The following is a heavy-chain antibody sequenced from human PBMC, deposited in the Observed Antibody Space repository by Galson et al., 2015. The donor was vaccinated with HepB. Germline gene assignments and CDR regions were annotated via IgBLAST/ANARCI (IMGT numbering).Heavy chain of an antibody. V-gene: IGHV4-39*01. CDR3: ATGPLVHSGV. CDR1: GGSISSSSYY. J-gene: IGHJ6*04. Sequence: TLSLTCTVSGGSISSSSYYWGWIRQPPGKGLEWIGSIYYSGSTYYNPSLKSRVTISVDTSKNQFSLKLSSVTAADTAVYYCATGPLVHSGVWGKGTTVTVSS. D-gene: IGHD1-14*01. CDR2: IYYSGST.